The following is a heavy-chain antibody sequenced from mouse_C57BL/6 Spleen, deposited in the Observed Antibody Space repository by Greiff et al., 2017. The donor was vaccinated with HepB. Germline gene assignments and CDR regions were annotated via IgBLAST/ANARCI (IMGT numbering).Heavy chain of an antibody. V-gene: IGHV1-59*01. CDR2: IDPSDSYT. CDR3: ARVDYYGSSPFDY. D-gene: IGHD1-1*01. CDR1: GYTFTSYW. Sequence: QVQLQQPGAELVRPGTSVKLSCKASGYTFTSYWMHWVKQRPGQGLEWIGVIDPSDSYTNYNQKFKGKATLTVDTSSSTAYMQLSSLPSEDSAVYYCARVDYYGSSPFDYWGQGTTLTVSS. J-gene: IGHJ2*01.